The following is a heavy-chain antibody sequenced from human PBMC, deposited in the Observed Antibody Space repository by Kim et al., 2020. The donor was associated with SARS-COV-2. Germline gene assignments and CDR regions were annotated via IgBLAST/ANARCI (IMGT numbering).Heavy chain of an antibody. Sequence: ASVKVSCKASGYTFTSYDINWVRQATGQGLEWMGWMNPNSGNTGYAQKFQGRVTMTRNTSISTAYMELSSLRSEDTAVYYCARVRGCSSTSCYGLGGWFDPWGQGTLVTVSS. J-gene: IGHJ5*02. CDR3: ARVRGCSSTSCYGLGGWFDP. V-gene: IGHV1-8*01. D-gene: IGHD2-2*01. CDR1: GYTFTSYD. CDR2: MNPNSGNT.